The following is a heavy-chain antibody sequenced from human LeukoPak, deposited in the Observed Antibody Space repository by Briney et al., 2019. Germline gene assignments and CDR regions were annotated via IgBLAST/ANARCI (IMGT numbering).Heavy chain of an antibody. V-gene: IGHV1-69*05. D-gene: IGHD5-24*01. Sequence: TVKVSCKASGGTFSSYAISWVRQAPGQGLEWMGGIIPIFGTANYAQKFQGRVTITTDESTSTAYMELSSLRSEDTAVYYCASGSLGDGYGVGDYYQYMDVWGKGTTVTVSS. CDR1: GGTFSSYA. CDR3: ASGSLGDGYGVGDYYQYMDV. CDR2: IIPIFGTA. J-gene: IGHJ6*03.